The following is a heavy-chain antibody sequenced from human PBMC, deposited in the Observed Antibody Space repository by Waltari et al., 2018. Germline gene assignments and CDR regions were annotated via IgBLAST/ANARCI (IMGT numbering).Heavy chain of an antibody. J-gene: IGHJ4*02. Sequence: EVQLVESGGGLVQPGGSLRLYCAASGFTFSSYSMNWVRQAPGKGLEWVSYISSSSTTIYYADSVKGRFTISRDNAKNSLYLQMNSLRAEDTAVYYCASNSWCSSTSCYSLDYWGQGTLVTVSS. CDR3: ASNSWCSSTSCYSLDY. V-gene: IGHV3-48*04. CDR1: GFTFSSYS. CDR2: ISSSSTTI. D-gene: IGHD2-2*01.